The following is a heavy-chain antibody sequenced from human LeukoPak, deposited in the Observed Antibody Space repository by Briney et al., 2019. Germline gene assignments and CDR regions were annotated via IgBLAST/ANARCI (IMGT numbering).Heavy chain of an antibody. J-gene: IGHJ6*03. V-gene: IGHV3-21*01. Sequence: PGGSLRLSCAASGFTFSSYSMNWVRQAPGKGLEWVSSISSSSSYIYYADSVKGRFTISRDNAKNSPYLQMNSLRAEDTAVYYCAREYCTNGVCYEYYYYYYMDVWGKGTTVTVSS. CDR2: ISSSSSYI. CDR1: GFTFSSYS. D-gene: IGHD2-8*01. CDR3: AREYCTNGVCYEYYYYYYMDV.